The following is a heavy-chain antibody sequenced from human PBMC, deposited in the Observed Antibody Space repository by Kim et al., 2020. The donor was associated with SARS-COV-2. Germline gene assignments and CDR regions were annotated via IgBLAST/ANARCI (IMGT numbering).Heavy chain of an antibody. J-gene: IGHJ4*02. CDR2: INHSGST. CDR3: ARAPGYSTSSGGIDY. CDR1: GGSFSGYY. Sequence: SETLSLTCAVYGGSFSGYYWSWIRQPPGKGLEWIGEINHSGSTNYNPSLKSRVTISVDTSKNQFSLKLSSVTAADTAVYYCARAPGYSTSSGGIDYWGQGTLVTVSS. D-gene: IGHD6-6*01. V-gene: IGHV4-34*01.